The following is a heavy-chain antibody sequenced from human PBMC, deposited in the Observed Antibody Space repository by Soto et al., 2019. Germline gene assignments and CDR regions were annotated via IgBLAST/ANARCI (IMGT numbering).Heavy chain of an antibody. CDR3: AKEALTMIVVVIALDAFDI. V-gene: IGHV3-23*01. CDR1: GFTFSSYA. J-gene: IGHJ3*02. D-gene: IGHD3-22*01. Sequence: EVQLLESGGGLVQPGGSLRLSCTASGFTFSSYAMSWVRQAPGKGLEWVSAISGSGGSTYYADSVKGRFTISRDNSKNTLYLQMNSLRAEDTAVYYCAKEALTMIVVVIALDAFDIWGQGTMVTVSS. CDR2: ISGSGGST.